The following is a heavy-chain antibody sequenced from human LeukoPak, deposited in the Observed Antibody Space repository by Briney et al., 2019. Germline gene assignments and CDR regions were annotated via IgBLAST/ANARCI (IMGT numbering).Heavy chain of an antibody. Sequence: GGSWRLSCAASSFSFSNYEMNWVRQAPGKGLEWVSYISGSGSTTYYAESVKGRFTISRDNAKNSLYLQMNSLRAEDTALYYCARDYCSSTSCYDYWGQGTMVTVS. J-gene: IGHJ4*02. CDR3: ARDYCSSTSCYDY. D-gene: IGHD2-2*01. CDR2: ISGSGSTT. CDR1: SFSFSNYE. V-gene: IGHV3-48*03.